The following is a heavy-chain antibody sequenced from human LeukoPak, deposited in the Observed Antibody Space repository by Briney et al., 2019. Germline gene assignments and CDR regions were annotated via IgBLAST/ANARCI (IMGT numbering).Heavy chain of an antibody. J-gene: IGHJ4*02. Sequence: GGSLRLSCAASGFTFRTYAMNWVRQAPGKGPEWVSSISGNGDRTYYADLVKGRFTISRDNAQNLVFLQMNSLRAEDTSVYYCARGGATKTFDYWGQGALVTVSS. CDR3: ARGGATKTFDY. V-gene: IGHV3-23*01. CDR2: ISGNGDRT. D-gene: IGHD5-24*01. CDR1: GFTFRTYA.